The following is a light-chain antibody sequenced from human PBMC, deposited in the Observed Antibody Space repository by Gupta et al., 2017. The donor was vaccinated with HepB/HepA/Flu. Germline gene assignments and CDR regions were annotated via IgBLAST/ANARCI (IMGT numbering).Light chain of an antibody. CDR3: MQGTHWPPYT. CDR2: KVS. V-gene: IGKV2-30*01. Sequence: EVVMTQSPLSLSVTLGQPASISCRSSQSLAYRDGNIYLNWFQQRPGQSPRRLIYKVSNRDSGVPDRFSGSGSGTDFTLKISRGEAEDVGVYYCMQGTHWPPYTFGQGTKLEIK. CDR1: QSLAYRDGNIY. J-gene: IGKJ2*01.